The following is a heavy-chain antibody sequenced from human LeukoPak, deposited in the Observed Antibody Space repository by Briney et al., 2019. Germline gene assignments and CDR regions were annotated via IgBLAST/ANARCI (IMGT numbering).Heavy chain of an antibody. J-gene: IGHJ5*02. CDR1: GFTFTSYY. CDR2: IKQDGTEK. Sequence: AGGSLRLTCAASGFTFTSYYMSWIRQAPGKGLAWVANIKQDGTEKDYVDSVKGRFTISRDNDKSSVYLQMNSLSVEDTAVYYCARQWKWFDPWGQGTLVTVSS. V-gene: IGHV3-7*01. D-gene: IGHD6-19*01. CDR3: ARQWKWFDP.